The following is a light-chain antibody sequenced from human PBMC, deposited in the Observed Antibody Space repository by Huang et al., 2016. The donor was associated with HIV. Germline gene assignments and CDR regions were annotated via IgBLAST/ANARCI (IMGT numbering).Light chain of an antibody. Sequence: DIVMTQSPLSLPVTPGEPASISCRSSQRLLHNNGYNYLGWYLQKPGQSPQLLIYLGSNRASGVPDRFSGSGSGTEFTLKISRVEADDVGVYYCMQALQTPPYTFGQGTKLEIK. J-gene: IGKJ2*01. V-gene: IGKV2-28*01. CDR2: LGS. CDR1: QRLLHNNGYNY. CDR3: MQALQTPPYT.